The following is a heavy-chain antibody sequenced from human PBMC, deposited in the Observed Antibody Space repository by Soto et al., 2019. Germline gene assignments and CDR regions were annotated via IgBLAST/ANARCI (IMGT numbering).Heavy chain of an antibody. CDR1: GDSISSYY. D-gene: IGHD2-2*01. CDR2: IYHGGST. Sequence: PSETLSLTCTVSGDSISSYYWSWFRQPPGKGLEWIGYIYHGGSTNYNPSLESRVTLSLDASKNQFSLKLSSVTAADTAVYYCAGFSGYEAYGMDVWGQGTTVTVSS. V-gene: IGHV4-59*08. J-gene: IGHJ6*02. CDR3: AGFSGYEAYGMDV.